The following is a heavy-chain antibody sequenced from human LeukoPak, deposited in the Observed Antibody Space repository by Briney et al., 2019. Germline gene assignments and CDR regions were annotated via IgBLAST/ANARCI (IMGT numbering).Heavy chain of an antibody. J-gene: IGHJ4*02. D-gene: IGHD6-13*01. CDR1: GGSLSGHY. Sequence: SETLSLTCAGSGGSLSGHYCNWIRQTPGKGLEWIGEINHSGTTNYNPSLKSRVATSVDTSKNQCSLRLTSVTAADTAVHYCARDPCSRSSCPLRYWGQGTQVTVSS. V-gene: IGHV4-34*01. CDR3: ARDPCSRSSCPLRY. CDR2: INHSGTT.